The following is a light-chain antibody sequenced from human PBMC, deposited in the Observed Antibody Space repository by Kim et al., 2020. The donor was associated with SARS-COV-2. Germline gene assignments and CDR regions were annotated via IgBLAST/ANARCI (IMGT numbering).Light chain of an antibody. V-gene: IGLV1-40*01. J-gene: IGLJ3*02. Sequence: QSVLTQPPSVPGAPGQRVTISCTGSSSNIGAGYNVHWYQQLPGTAPKLLIYGNSNRPSGVPDRFSGSKSGTSASLAITGLQAEDEAEYYCQSYDSSLSGWVFGGGTKVTVL. CDR1: SSNIGAGYN. CDR2: GNS. CDR3: QSYDSSLSGWV.